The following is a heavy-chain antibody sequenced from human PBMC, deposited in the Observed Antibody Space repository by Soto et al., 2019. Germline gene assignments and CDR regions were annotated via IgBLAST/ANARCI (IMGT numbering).Heavy chain of an antibody. CDR1: GGSISSGGYY. V-gene: IGHV4-31*03. CDR3: ARANYYDSSGYYGLRRSAKYYFDY. CDR2: IYYSGST. J-gene: IGHJ4*02. Sequence: PSETLSLTCTVPGGSISSGGYYWSWIRQHPGKGLEWIGYIYYSGSTYYNPSLKSRVTISVDTSKNQFSLKLSSVTAADTAVYYCARANYYDSSGYYGLRRSAKYYFDYWGQGTLVTVSS. D-gene: IGHD3-22*01.